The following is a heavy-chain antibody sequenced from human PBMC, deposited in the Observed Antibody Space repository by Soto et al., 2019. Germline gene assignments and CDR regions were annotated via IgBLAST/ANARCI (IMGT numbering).Heavy chain of an antibody. CDR3: ARRILRTVFGLVTTTAIYFDF. V-gene: IGHV2-5*02. J-gene: IGHJ4*02. CDR1: GFSLTTSGVG. CDR2: IYWDVDK. Sequence: QITLNESGPTVVKPAETLTLTCTFSGFSLTTSGVGVGWIRQSPGKAPEWLALIYWDVDKRYSASLKSRLTITKDTSKNQVVLTMASVDPADTATYYCARRILRTVFGLVTTTAIYFDFWGQGTRVVVSS. D-gene: IGHD3-3*01.